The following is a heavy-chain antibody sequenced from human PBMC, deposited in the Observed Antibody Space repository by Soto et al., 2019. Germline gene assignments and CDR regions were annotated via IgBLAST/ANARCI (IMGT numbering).Heavy chain of an antibody. CDR3: ARSTGYYLDY. CDR1: GGSIGSGGYY. J-gene: IGHJ4*02. Sequence: SETLWLTCTVSGGSIGSGGYYWSWIRQHPGKGLEWIGYIYYSGSTYYNPSLRSRVTIALGNSKNQFSLKLSSVTAVDTAVSYCARSTGYYLDYCRQRTLVTVSS. CDR2: IYYSGST. V-gene: IGHV4-31*03.